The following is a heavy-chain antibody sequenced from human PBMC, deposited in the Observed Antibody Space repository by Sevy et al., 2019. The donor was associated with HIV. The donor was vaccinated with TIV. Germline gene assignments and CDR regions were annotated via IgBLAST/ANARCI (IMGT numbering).Heavy chain of an antibody. D-gene: IGHD1-26*01. CDR1: GFTFSSYA. CDR2: ISYDGSNK. CDR3: ARDGRKWELLHAFDI. J-gene: IGHJ3*02. V-gene: IGHV3-30-3*01. Sequence: GGSLRLSCAASGFTFSSYAMHWVRQAPGKGLEWVAVISYDGSNKYYADSVKGRFTISRDNSKNTRYLQMNSLRAEDTAVYYCARDGRKWELLHAFDIWGQGTMVTVSS.